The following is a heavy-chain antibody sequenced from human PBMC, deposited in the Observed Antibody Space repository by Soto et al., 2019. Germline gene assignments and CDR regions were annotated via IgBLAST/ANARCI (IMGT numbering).Heavy chain of an antibody. Sequence: SETLSLTCAVYGGSFSGYYWSWIRQPPGKGLEWIGEINHSGSTNYNPPLKSRVTISVDTSKNQFSLKLSSVTAADTAVYYCARGNTAMVYYYGMDVWGQGTTVTVSS. CDR1: GGSFSGYY. CDR3: ARGNTAMVYYYGMDV. D-gene: IGHD5-18*01. V-gene: IGHV4-34*01. CDR2: INHSGST. J-gene: IGHJ6*02.